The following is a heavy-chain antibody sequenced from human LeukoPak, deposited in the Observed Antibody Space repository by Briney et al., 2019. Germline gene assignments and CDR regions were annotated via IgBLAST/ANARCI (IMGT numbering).Heavy chain of an antibody. CDR3: ARDYYDSSGPAY. J-gene: IGHJ4*02. D-gene: IGHD3-22*01. CDR2: IIPIFGTA. CDR1: GGTFSSYA. V-gene: IGHV1-69*06. Sequence: ASVKVSCKASGGTFSSYAISWVRQAPGQGLEWMGRIIPIFGTANYAQKFQGRVTITADKSTSTAYMELSSLRSEDTAVYYCARDYYDSSGPAYWGQGPLVTVSS.